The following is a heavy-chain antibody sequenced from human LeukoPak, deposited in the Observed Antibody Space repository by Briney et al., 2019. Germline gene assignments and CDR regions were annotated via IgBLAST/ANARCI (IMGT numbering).Heavy chain of an antibody. CDR1: GYSFTSYW. D-gene: IGHD3-22*01. CDR2: IYPGDSDT. J-gene: IGHJ4*02. V-gene: IGHV5-51*01. CDR3: ARPIGRGLHYYDSSGYFDY. Sequence: GESLKISCKGSGYSFTSYWIGWVRQMPGKGLEWMGIIYPGDSDTRYSPSFQGQVTISADKSISTAYLQWSSLKASDTAMYYCARPIGRGLHYYDSSGYFDYWGQGILVTVSS.